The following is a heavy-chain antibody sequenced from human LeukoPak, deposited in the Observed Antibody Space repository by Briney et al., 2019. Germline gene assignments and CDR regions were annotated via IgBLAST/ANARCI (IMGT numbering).Heavy chain of an antibody. J-gene: IGHJ3*02. CDR1: GFTFSNYA. Sequence: GGSPRLSCAASGFTFSNYAMHWVRQAPGKGLEWVAMISYDESNQYYVDSVKGRFTISRDNSKKSLYLQMNSLRAEDTAVYYCARGPHSALDTDDAFDIWGQGTMVTVSS. V-gene: IGHV3-30-3*01. CDR2: ISYDESNQ. CDR3: ARGPHSALDTDDAFDI. D-gene: IGHD5-18*01.